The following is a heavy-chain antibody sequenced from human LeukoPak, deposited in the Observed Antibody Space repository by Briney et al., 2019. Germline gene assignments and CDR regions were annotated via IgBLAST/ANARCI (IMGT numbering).Heavy chain of an antibody. J-gene: IGHJ4*02. V-gene: IGHV4-34*01. CDR1: RGSFSGYY. D-gene: IGHD3-3*01. Sequence: SETLSLTCAVYRGSFSGYYWSWIRQPPGKGLEWIGEINHSGSTNYNPSLKSRVTISVDTSKNQFSLKLSSVTAADTAVYYCARSQQYYDFWSGYYPSFAYWGQGTLVTVSS. CDR3: ARSQQYYDFWSGYYPSFAY. CDR2: INHSGST.